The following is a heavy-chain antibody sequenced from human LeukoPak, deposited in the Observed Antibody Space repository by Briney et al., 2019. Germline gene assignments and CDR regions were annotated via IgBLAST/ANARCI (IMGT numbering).Heavy chain of an antibody. Sequence: PSETLPLTCTVSGGSISSYYWSWIRQPPGKGLEWIGYIYYSGSTNYNPSLKSRVTISVDTSKNQFSLKLSSVTAADTAVYYCAREHIAAAWFDYWGQGTLVTVSS. CDR3: AREHIAAAWFDY. V-gene: IGHV4-59*01. J-gene: IGHJ4*02. D-gene: IGHD6-13*01. CDR1: GGSISSYY. CDR2: IYYSGST.